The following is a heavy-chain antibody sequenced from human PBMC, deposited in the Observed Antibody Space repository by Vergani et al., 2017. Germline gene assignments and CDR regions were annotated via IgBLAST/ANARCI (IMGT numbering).Heavy chain of an antibody. D-gene: IGHD3-9*01. V-gene: IGHV3-21*01. J-gene: IGHJ6*02. CDR2: ISSSSSYI. CDR1: VFTFSSFS. Sequence: EVQLVESGGGLVKPGGSLRLSCAASVFTFSSFSMNCVRQAPGKGLEWVSSISSSSSYIYYADSVKGRFTISRDNAKNSLYLQMNSLRAEDTAVFYCARRYFDFLDYYYGMDVWGQGTTVTVSS. CDR3: ARRYFDFLDYYYGMDV.